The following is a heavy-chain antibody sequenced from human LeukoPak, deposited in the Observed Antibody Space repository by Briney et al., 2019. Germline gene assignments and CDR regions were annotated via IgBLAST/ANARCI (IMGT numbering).Heavy chain of an antibody. Sequence: SETLSLTCSVSGDFMNGYYWGWIRQPPGKGLEWIGCIYYSGSTNYNPSLKSRVAISVDTSKNQFSLKLSSVTAADTAVYYCARGSGDYGDYGYFDYWGQGTLVTVSS. CDR2: IYYSGST. V-gene: IGHV4-59*01. J-gene: IGHJ4*02. D-gene: IGHD4-17*01. CDR3: ARGSGDYGDYGYFDY. CDR1: GDFMNGYY.